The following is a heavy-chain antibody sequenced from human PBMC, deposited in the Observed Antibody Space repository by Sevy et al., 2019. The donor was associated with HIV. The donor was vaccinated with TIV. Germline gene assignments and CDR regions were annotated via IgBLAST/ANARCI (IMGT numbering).Heavy chain of an antibody. CDR1: GFTFTDYY. Sequence: GGSLRLSCAASGFTFTDYYMSWIRQAPGKGLEWVSYISSSGSTIYYADSVKGRFTISRDNAKDSLYLQMNSLRTEDTAVYYCARVGVGGDFDYWGQGTLVTVSS. CDR3: ARVGVGGDFDY. CDR2: ISSSGSTI. V-gene: IGHV3-11*01. D-gene: IGHD1-26*01. J-gene: IGHJ4*02.